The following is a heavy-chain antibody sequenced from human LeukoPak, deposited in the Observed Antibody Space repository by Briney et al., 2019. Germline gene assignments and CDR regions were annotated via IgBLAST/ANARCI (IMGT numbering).Heavy chain of an antibody. Sequence: GGSLRLSCAASGFTFSTYAMSWVRQAPGKGLEWVSGISISGGSAYYADSVKGRFTISRDNSKNTLYLQMNRLRAEDTAVYYCAKDRDLFFAHCWFDLWGQGILVTVSS. CDR2: ISISGGSA. CDR3: AKDRDLFFAHCWFDL. D-gene: IGHD3-10*01. V-gene: IGHV3-23*01. J-gene: IGHJ5*02. CDR1: GFTFSTYA.